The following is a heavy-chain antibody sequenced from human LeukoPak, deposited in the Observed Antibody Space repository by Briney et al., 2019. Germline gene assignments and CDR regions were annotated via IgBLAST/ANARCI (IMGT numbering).Heavy chain of an antibody. V-gene: IGHV3-23*01. D-gene: IGHD3-10*01. J-gene: IGHJ4*02. CDR2: VSASGVST. CDR3: AKDRVSGVRDLDY. Sequence: PGGSLRLSCAASGFTFATYAMTWVRQAPGKGLEWVSTVSASGVSTYYADSVKGRFIISRDNSKNTLYLQMNSLRAEDTAVYYCAKDRVSGVRDLDYWGQGTLVTVSS. CDR1: GFTFATYA.